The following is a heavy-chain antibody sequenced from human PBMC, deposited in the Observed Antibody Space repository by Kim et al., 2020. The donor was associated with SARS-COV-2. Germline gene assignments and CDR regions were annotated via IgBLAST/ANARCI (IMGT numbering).Heavy chain of an antibody. V-gene: IGHV4-39*01. J-gene: IGHJ1*01. CDR3: AKRSESGSYSSGSSGYFQH. Sequence: SETLSLTCTVSGDSISRTGYYWGWIRQPPGKALEWIGTIYFSGNTYYSPSLKSRATISVDTTKNQFSLKVTSVTAADTAMYYCAKRSESGSYSSGSSGYFQHWGQGTLVTVSS. D-gene: IGHD1-26*01. CDR1: GDSISRTGYY. CDR2: IYFSGNT.